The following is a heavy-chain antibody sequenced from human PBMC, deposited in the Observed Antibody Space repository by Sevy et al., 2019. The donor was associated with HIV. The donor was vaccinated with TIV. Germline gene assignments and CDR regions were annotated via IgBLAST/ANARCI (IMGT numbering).Heavy chain of an antibody. D-gene: IGHD3-22*01. Sequence: GGSLRLSCAASGFSVSGIYMSWVRQAPGKGLEWVSVLYVGGSTYYADSVKGRFTISRDNSKNTLYLEMSSLGAEDTAIYYCARGRYDSTGYYIYDSFDIWGQGTMVTVSS. CDR3: ARGRYDSTGYYIYDSFDI. CDR2: LYVGGST. V-gene: IGHV3-53*01. CDR1: GFSVSGIY. J-gene: IGHJ3*02.